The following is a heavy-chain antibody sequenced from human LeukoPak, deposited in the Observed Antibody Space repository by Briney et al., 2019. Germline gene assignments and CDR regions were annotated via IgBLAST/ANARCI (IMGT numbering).Heavy chain of an antibody. CDR3: ARGDYYGSGSYYPNYYGMDV. J-gene: IGHJ6*02. CDR2: TSAYNGNT. Sequence: ASVKVSCKASGYTFTSYGISWVRQAPGQGLEWMGWTSAYNGNTNYAQKLQGRVTMTTDTSTSTAYMELRSLRSDDTAVYYCARGDYYGSGSYYPNYYGMDVWGQGTTVTVSS. V-gene: IGHV1-18*01. D-gene: IGHD3-10*01. CDR1: GYTFTSYG.